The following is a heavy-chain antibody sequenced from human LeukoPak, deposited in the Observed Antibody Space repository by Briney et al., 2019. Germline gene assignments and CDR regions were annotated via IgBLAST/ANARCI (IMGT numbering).Heavy chain of an antibody. CDR3: AGVLYLVGGTYFGY. V-gene: IGHV1-2*02. D-gene: IGHD4-23*01. Sequence: GASVKVSCKASGYTFTGYYIHWVRQAPGQGLEWMGWINPNSGDTDYAQKFQGRVTMTRDTSINTAYMDLNRLRSDDTAVYYCAGVLYLVGGTYFGYWGQGTLVTVSS. CDR2: INPNSGDT. J-gene: IGHJ4*02. CDR1: GYTFTGYY.